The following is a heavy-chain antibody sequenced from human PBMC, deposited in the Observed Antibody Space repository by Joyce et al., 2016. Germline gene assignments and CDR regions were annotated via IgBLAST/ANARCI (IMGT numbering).Heavy chain of an antibody. D-gene: IGHD3-9*01. CDR2: ISYDGSNK. CDR3: AGGILTGYFDY. V-gene: IGHV3-30*03. J-gene: IGHJ4*02. CDR1: GFTFSNYG. Sequence: QGQLVESGGGVVQPGRFLRLSCAASGFTFSNYGMHWVRQAPGKGLEWVAVISYDGSNKHYGDAVKGRFAISRDNAKNTLYLQRNSLRAEDTAVYYCAGGILTGYFDYWGQGTLVTVSS.